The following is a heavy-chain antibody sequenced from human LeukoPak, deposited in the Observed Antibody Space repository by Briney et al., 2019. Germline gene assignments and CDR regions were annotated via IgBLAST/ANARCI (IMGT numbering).Heavy chain of an antibody. D-gene: IGHD1-26*01. CDR2: VSSSSSTI. CDR1: GFTFSSYS. J-gene: IGHJ4*02. CDR3: ARLNGSPFDY. V-gene: IGHV3-48*01. Sequence: GGSLRLSCAASGFTFSSYSMNWVRQAPGKGLEWVSYVSSSSSTIYYADSVKSRFTISRDNAKNSLYLQMNSLRAEDTAVYYCARLNGSPFDYWGQGTLVTVSS.